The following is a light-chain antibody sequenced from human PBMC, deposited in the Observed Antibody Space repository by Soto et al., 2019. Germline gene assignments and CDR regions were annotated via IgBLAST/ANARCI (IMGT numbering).Light chain of an antibody. Sequence: DIQMTQSPSTLSASVGDTVTITCRASQGIRNDLGWYQQKPGKAPKVLIYGASRLQSGVPSRFSGSGSGTDFTLTISSLQPDDFATYYCQQYNSYSPTFGQGTKVDI. J-gene: IGKJ1*01. V-gene: IGKV1-17*01. CDR3: QQYNSYSPT. CDR1: QGIRND. CDR2: GAS.